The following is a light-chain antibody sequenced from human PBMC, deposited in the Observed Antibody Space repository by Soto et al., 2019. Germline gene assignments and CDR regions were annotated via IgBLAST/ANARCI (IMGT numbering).Light chain of an antibody. J-gene: IGKJ5*01. CDR1: QNIDIY. CDR3: QQFNSL. V-gene: IGKV1-39*01. Sequence: DIQMTQSPSSLSASVVDTVTITCRASQNIDIYLNWYQQKAGTAPKVLISGASNLQRGVPSRFSGSGSGTHFILTISNLQPEDFATYYCQQFNSLFGQGTRLEIK. CDR2: GAS.